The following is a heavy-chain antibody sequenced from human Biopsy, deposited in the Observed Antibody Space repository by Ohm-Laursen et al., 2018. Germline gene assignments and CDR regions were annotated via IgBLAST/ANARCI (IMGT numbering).Heavy chain of an antibody. CDR2: IYYTGST. Sequence: SETLSLTCTVSGDSIGTFYWNWIRQSPGKGLEWIGYIYYTGSTNYNPSLRSRVTISLDTSVNQISLKLNSVTAEDAAIYYCARDRGYYSDRTVPGYFDLWGRGTLVTVSS. CDR3: ARDRGYYSDRTVPGYFDL. J-gene: IGHJ2*01. CDR1: GDSIGTFY. V-gene: IGHV4-59*01. D-gene: IGHD3-22*01.